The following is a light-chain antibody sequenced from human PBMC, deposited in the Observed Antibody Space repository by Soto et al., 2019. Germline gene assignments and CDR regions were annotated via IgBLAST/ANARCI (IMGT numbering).Light chain of an antibody. CDR3: QPYNTWPLT. Sequence: EVVMTQSPATLSVSPGEGVTLSCRASQGIGDTLAWYQHNPGQTPSLLIYDTSTRATGVPDRFRGGRSGPEFPLTITSLQSEDFAIYYCQPYNTWPLTFGRGTKVKSK. J-gene: IGKJ4*01. V-gene: IGKV3-15*01. CDR1: QGIGDT. CDR2: DTS.